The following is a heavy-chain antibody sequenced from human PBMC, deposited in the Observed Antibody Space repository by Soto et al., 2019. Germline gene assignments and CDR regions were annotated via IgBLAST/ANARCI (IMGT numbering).Heavy chain of an antibody. Sequence: PGGSLRLSCAASGFTFSSYSMNWVRQAPGKGLEWVSYISSSSSTIYYADSVKGRFTISRDNAKNSLYLQMNSLRAEDTAVYYCARDLYGVPGVDAFDIWGQGTMVTVS. CDR2: ISSSSSTI. J-gene: IGHJ3*02. V-gene: IGHV3-48*01. D-gene: IGHD3-3*01. CDR3: ARDLYGVPGVDAFDI. CDR1: GFTFSSYS.